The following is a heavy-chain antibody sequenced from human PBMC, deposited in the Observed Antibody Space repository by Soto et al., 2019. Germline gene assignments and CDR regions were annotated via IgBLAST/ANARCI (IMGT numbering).Heavy chain of an antibody. D-gene: IGHD6-13*01. CDR3: ATYSSPFDY. Sequence: EVQLMESGGGLVQPGGSLRLSCAASEFSFSSYALNWVRQAPGKGLEWVSAISATGTITYYADSVKGRFTISRDNSKRTLFLQMDSLSPEDTAVYYCATYSSPFDYWGQGTLVTVSS. J-gene: IGHJ4*02. CDR2: ISATGTIT. V-gene: IGHV3-23*01. CDR1: EFSFSSYA.